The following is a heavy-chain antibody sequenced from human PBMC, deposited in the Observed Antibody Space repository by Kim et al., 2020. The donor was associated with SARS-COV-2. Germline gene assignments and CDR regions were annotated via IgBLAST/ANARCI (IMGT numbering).Heavy chain of an antibody. J-gene: IGHJ6*02. CDR2: IRSKAYGGTT. CDR1: GFTFGDYA. Sequence: GGSLRLSCTASGFTFGDYAMSWFRQAPGKGLEWVGFIRSKAYGGTTEYAASVKGRFTISRDDSKSIAYLQMNSLKTEDTAVYYCTTEPIYYYYHPYYGMDVWGQGTTVTVSS. D-gene: IGHD3-22*01. V-gene: IGHV3-49*03. CDR3: TTEPIYYYYHPYYGMDV.